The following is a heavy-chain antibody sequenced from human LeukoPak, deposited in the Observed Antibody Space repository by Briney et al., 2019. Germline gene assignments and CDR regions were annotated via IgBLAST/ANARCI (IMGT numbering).Heavy chain of an antibody. V-gene: IGHV5-10-1*01. D-gene: IGHD5-12*01. CDR1: GYSFTSYW. J-gene: IGHJ4*02. CDR3: ARHPPLYRYGGYPFNFDY. Sequence: GESLKISCKGSGYSFTSYWISWVRQMPGKGLEWMGRIDPSDSYTNYSPSFQRHVTISADKSISTAYLQWSSLKASDTAMYYCARHPPLYRYGGYPFNFDYWGQGTLVTVSS. CDR2: IDPSDSYT.